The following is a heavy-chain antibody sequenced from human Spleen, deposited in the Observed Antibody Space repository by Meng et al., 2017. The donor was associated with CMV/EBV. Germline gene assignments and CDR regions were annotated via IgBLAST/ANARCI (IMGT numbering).Heavy chain of an antibody. V-gene: IGHV1-69*05. CDR2: ILPISGTA. J-gene: IGHJ5*02. Sequence: SGGPFSNHVITWVRQAPGQGPEWMGGILPISGTATYAQNFQGRVTITTDESTSTIYMELRSLRSEDTAIYYCAREYCATTGCYSWFDPWGQGTLVTVSS. CDR3: AREYCATTGCYSWFDP. D-gene: IGHD2-21*02. CDR1: GGPFSNHV.